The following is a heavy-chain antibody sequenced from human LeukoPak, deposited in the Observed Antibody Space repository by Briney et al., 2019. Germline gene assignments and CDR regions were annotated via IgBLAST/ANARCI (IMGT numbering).Heavy chain of an antibody. CDR3: GRYREVGGTVDY. V-gene: IGHV4-38-2*02. Sequence: SETLSLTCTVSGYSSSSGYNWGWIRQPPGRGLEWIASIYYRGSTHYHPPLASLKSRVTISGDPSQDHLSLKLSSVTAADTAVYYWGRYREVGGTVDYWGEGTLVSVSS. CDR1: GYSSSSGYN. J-gene: IGHJ4*02. D-gene: IGHD1-26*01. CDR2: IYYRGST.